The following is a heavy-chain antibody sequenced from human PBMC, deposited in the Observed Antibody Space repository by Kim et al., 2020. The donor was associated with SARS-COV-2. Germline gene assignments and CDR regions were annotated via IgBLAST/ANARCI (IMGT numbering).Heavy chain of an antibody. CDR2: IYYSGST. V-gene: IGHV4-39*06. J-gene: IGHJ6*02. CDR3: AREGYDILTGYPQDGMDV. D-gene: IGHD3-9*01. Sequence: SETLSLTCTVSGGSISSSSYYWGWIRQPPGKGLEWIGSIYYSGSTYYNPSLKSRVTISVYTSKNQFALRLSSATAAATAVYYCAREGYDILTGYPQDGMDVGGQGSTVTVSS. CDR1: GGSISSSSYY.